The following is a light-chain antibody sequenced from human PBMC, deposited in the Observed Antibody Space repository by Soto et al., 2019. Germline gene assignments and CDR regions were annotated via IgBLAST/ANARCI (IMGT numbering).Light chain of an antibody. CDR2: AAY. Sequence: DIQMTQSPSSLSASVGDRVTLTCRASQVIGNNLGWYQQKPGKAPKRLIYAAYSLEGGVPSRFSSSGSATELSLTISSVQSEGFATYYCLPHHPFPFTFGQGTKLQI. CDR1: QVIGNN. CDR3: LPHHPFPFT. J-gene: IGKJ2*01. V-gene: IGKV1-17*01.